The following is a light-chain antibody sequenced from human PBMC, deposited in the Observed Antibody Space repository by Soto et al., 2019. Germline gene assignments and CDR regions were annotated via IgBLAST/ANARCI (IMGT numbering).Light chain of an antibody. Sequence: EIVLTQSPGTLSLSPGERATLSCRASQSVANTYLAWYQQKPGQAPRFLIYDASSRATGIPDRFSGSGSGTDFTLTISRLEPEDFAVYYCEQYGSTPLTFGGGTTVELK. CDR1: QSVANTY. CDR3: EQYGSTPLT. J-gene: IGKJ4*01. V-gene: IGKV3-20*01. CDR2: DAS.